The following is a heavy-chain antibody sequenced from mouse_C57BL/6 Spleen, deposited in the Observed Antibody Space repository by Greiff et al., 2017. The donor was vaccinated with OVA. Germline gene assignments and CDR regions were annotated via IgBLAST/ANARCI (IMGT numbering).Heavy chain of an antibody. D-gene: IGHD1-1*01. J-gene: IGHJ4*01. CDR3: AREVSTVEDAMDY. Sequence: DVQLQESGPGLVKPSQSLSLTCSVTGYSITSGYYWNWIRQFPGNKLEWMGYISYDGSNNYNPSLKNRISITRDTSKNQFFLKLNSVTTEDTATYYCAREVSTVEDAMDYWGQGTSVTVSS. V-gene: IGHV3-6*01. CDR2: ISYDGSN. CDR1: GYSITSGYY.